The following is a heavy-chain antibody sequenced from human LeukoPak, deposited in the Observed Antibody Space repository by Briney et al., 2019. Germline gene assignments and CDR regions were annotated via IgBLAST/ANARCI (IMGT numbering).Heavy chain of an antibody. CDR1: GVSISSTRYY. V-gene: IGHV4-39*01. J-gene: IGHJ4*02. D-gene: IGHD3-10*01. CDR2: IYYSGTT. Sequence: SETLSLTCTVSGVSISSTRYYWGWIRQTPGKGLEWIGSIYYSGTTYYNPSLKSHVTIFVDKSKHQSSLKLRSVTAADTAVFYCARLGDYYVSGTYYFDSWGPGNLVTVSS. CDR3: ARLGDYYVSGTYYFDS.